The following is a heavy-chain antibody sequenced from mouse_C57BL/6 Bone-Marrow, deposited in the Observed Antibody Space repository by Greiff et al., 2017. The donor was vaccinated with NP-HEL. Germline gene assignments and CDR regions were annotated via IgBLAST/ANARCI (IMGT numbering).Heavy chain of an antibody. CDR1: GYTFTDYY. V-gene: IGHV1-26*01. J-gene: IGHJ2*01. D-gene: IGHD1-1*01. CDR3: ARGGDYDGSSYDY. Sequence: EVQLQQSGPELVKPGASVKISCKASGYTFTDYYMNWVKQSHGKSLEWIGDINPNNGGTSYNQKFKGKATLTVDKSSSTAYMELRSLTSEDSAVYYCARGGDYDGSSYDYWGQGTTLTVSS. CDR2: INPNNGGT.